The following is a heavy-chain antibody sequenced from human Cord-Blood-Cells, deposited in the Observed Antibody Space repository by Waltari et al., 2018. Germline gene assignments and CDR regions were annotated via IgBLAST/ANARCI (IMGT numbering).Heavy chain of an antibody. D-gene: IGHD2-15*01. CDR3: ARGRGWDI. Sequence: QVQLQQWGAGLLKPSETLSLTCAVYGGSFSVYYWSWSRQPPGKGLEWIGEINNSGSTNDNPSLKSRVTISVDTSKNQFSLKLSSVTAADTAVYYCARGRGWDIWGQGTMVTVSS. V-gene: IGHV4-34*01. CDR1: GGSFSVYY. CDR2: INNSGST. J-gene: IGHJ3*02.